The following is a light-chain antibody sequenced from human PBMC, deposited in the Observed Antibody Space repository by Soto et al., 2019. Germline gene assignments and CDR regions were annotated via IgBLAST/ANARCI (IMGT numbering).Light chain of an antibody. J-gene: IGKJ2*01. Sequence: EIVLTQSPDTLSLSPGERAILSCRASQIVNNNLLAWYQQKPGQAPRLLIYGASNRPGGIPDKFSGSVSGTDFTFTINRLEPEDFAVYYCQQYGRSPYTFAQGTKLEI. CDR2: GAS. CDR1: QIVNNNL. V-gene: IGKV3-20*01. CDR3: QQYGRSPYT.